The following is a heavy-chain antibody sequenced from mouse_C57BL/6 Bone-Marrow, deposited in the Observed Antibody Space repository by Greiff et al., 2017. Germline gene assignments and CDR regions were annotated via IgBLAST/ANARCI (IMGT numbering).Heavy chain of an antibody. Sequence: VKLVESGPGLVAPSQSLSITCTASGFSLTSYGVDWVRQPPGKGLEWLGVIWGGGSTNYNPALMSRLSISKDNAKSQVFLKMNSLQTDDTAMYYCAKFYYGSSYAMDYGGRGTAVTVTS. CDR3: AKFYYGSSYAMDY. CDR2: IWGGGST. V-gene: IGHV2-9*01. J-gene: IGHJ4*01. CDR1: GFSLTSYG. D-gene: IGHD1-1*01.